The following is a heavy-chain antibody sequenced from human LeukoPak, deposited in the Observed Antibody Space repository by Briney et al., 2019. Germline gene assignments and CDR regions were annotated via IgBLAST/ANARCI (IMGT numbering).Heavy chain of an antibody. CDR2: IYWNDVK. CDR1: GFSLSTSGVG. Sequence: SGPTLVNPTQTLTLTCTFSGFSLSTSGVGVGWIRQPPGKALELLTLIYWNDVKRYSPSLKSRLTITKDTSKNQVVLTMTNMDPVDTATYYCARWTMVRGDDQYYMDVWGKGTTVTISS. D-gene: IGHD3-10*01. J-gene: IGHJ6*03. V-gene: IGHV2-5*01. CDR3: ARWTMVRGDDQYYMDV.